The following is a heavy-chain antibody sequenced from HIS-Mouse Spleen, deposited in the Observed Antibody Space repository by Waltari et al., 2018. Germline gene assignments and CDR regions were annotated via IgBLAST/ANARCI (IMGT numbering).Heavy chain of an antibody. D-gene: IGHD1-26*01. CDR2: ISYDGSNK. CDR1: GFTFSSYG. J-gene: IGHJ4*01. V-gene: IGHV3-30*18. CDR3: AKDRGSQFDY. Sequence: QVQLVESGGGVVQPGRSLRLSCAASGFTFSSYGMHCVRQAPGKGLEWVAVISYDGSNKYYADSVKGRFTISRDNSKNTLYLQMNSLRAEDTAVYYCAKDRGSQFDYWGQEPWSPSPQ.